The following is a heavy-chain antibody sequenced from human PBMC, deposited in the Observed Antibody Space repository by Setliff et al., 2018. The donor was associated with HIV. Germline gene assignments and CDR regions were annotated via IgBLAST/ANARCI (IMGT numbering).Heavy chain of an antibody. V-gene: IGHV4-34*01. D-gene: IGHD2-15*01. CDR2: INHSGST. Sequence: PSETLSLTCAVYGGSFSGYYWSWIRQPPGKGLEWIGEINHSGSTNYNPSLKSRVTIAVDTSKNQFSLRLTSVTAADTAVYYCARDRIEVVVDGPHDVFDVWGRGTTVTVSS. CDR1: GGSFSGYY. J-gene: IGHJ3*01. CDR3: ARDRIEVVVDGPHDVFDV.